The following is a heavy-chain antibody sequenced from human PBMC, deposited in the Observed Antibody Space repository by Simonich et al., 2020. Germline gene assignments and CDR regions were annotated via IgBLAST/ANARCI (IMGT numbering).Heavy chain of an antibody. CDR1: GGSFSGYD. CDR2: INHSGST. J-gene: IGHJ5*02. D-gene: IGHD3-9*01. CDR3: ARCGLVNYDILTGYHNWFDP. Sequence: QVQLQQWGAGLLKPSETLSLTCAVYGGSFSGYDWSWIRQPPGKGKEWIGEINHSGSTKDLPSLKGRDTISGVTSKNQFSLKLGSVSAADTSVYYCARCGLVNYDILTGYHNWFDPWGQGTLVTVSS. V-gene: IGHV4-34*01.